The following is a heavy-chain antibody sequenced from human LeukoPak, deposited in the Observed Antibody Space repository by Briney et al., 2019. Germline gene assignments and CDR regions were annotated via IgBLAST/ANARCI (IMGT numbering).Heavy chain of an antibody. CDR2: IYSDGRT. J-gene: IGHJ4*02. Sequence: GGSLRLSCAASGFTVSSNYMSWVRQAPGKGLEWVSVIYSDGRTYYADSVKGRFTIPRDNAKNTVYLQMNSLRVEDTAVYYCARDIVIGSGSCLDWGQGTLVTVSS. CDR1: GFTVSSNY. V-gene: IGHV3-53*01. CDR3: ARDIVIGSGSCLD. D-gene: IGHD3-10*01.